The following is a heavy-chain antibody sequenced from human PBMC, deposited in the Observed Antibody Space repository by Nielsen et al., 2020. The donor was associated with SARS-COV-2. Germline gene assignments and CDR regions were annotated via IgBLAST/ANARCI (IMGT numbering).Heavy chain of an antibody. CDR1: GYTFTGYY. D-gene: IGHD3/OR15-3a*01. Sequence: ASVKVSCKASGYTFTGYYMHWVRQAPGQGLEWMGWINPNSGGTNYAQKFQGTVTMTRDASISTVYMELTSDDTAVYYCARARATIFGLVTSYGMDVWGQGTTVAVSS. CDR2: INPNSGGT. V-gene: IGHV1-2*02. CDR3: ARARATIFGLVTSYGMDV. J-gene: IGHJ6*02.